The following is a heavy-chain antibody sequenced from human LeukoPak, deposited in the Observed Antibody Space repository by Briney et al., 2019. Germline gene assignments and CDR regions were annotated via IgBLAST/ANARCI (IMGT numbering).Heavy chain of an antibody. J-gene: IGHJ3*02. CDR2: IIPIFGTA. CDR1: GGTFSSYA. Sequence: SVKVSCKASGGTFSSYAISWVRQAPGQGLEWMGGIIPIFGTANYAQKFQGRVTITTDESTSTAYMELSSLRSEDTAVYYCETATAGHEDAFDIWGQGTMVTVSS. V-gene: IGHV1-69*05. D-gene: IGHD6-13*01. CDR3: ETATAGHEDAFDI.